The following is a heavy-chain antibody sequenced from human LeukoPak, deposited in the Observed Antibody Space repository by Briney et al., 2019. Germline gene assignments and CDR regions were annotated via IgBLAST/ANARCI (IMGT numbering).Heavy chain of an antibody. V-gene: IGHV1-69*05. Sequence: ASVKVSCKASGGTFSSYAISWVRQAPGQGLEWMGRIIPIFGTANYAQKFQGRVTITTDESTSTAYMELSSLRSEDTAVYYCARGMGATRVSDYWGQGTLVTVSS. CDR2: IIPIFGTA. D-gene: IGHD1-26*01. CDR3: ARGMGATRVSDY. CDR1: GGTFSSYA. J-gene: IGHJ4*02.